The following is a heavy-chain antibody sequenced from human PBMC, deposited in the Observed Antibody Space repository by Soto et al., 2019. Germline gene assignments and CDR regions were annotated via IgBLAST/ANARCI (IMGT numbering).Heavy chain of an antibody. V-gene: IGHV3-23*01. CDR2: ISGSGGST. D-gene: IGHD2-8*02. Sequence: GGSLRLSCAASGFTFSSYAMSWVRQAPGKGLEWVSAISGSGGSTYYADSVEGRFTISRDNSKNTLYLQMNSLRAEDTAVYYCAKDLLLSTGPPLNYFDYWGQGTLVTVSS. CDR3: AKDLLLSTGPPLNYFDY. CDR1: GFTFSSYA. J-gene: IGHJ4*02.